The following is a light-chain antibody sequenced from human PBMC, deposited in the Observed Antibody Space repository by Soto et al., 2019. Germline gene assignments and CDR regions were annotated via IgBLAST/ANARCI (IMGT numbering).Light chain of an antibody. CDR2: DAS. V-gene: IGKV3-11*01. CDR1: QSVGSY. CDR3: QQRTNWPIT. J-gene: IGKJ5*01. Sequence: EIVLTQSPATLSLSPGESATLSCRASQSVGSYLAWYQQRPGQAPRLLIYDASDRATGIPGRFSGSGSGTDFPLTISSLEPEDFAVYYCQQRTNWPITFGQGTRLEIK.